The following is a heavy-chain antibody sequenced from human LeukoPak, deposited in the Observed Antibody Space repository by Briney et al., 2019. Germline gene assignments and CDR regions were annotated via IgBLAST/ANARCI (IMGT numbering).Heavy chain of an antibody. Sequence: RSSETLSLTCTVSGGSISSYYWSWIRQPPGKGLEWIGYIYYSGSTNYNPSLKSRVTISVDTSKNQFSLKLSSVTAADTAVYYCAREKFGEPSDYYYYYGMDVWGLGTTVTVSS. D-gene: IGHD3-10*01. CDR2: IYYSGST. CDR1: GGSISSYY. J-gene: IGHJ6*02. V-gene: IGHV4-59*01. CDR3: AREKFGEPSDYYYYYGMDV.